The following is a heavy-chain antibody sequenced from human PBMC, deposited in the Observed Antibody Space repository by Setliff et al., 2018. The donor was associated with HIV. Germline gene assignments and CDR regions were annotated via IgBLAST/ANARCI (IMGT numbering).Heavy chain of an antibody. D-gene: IGHD3-16*01. Sequence: GSLRLSCAASGFTFNTYAMNWVRQAPGKGLEWVSGIRGSGSSTNYADSVKGRFTISRDNAKNTLYLQMSSLRADDTAVYYCARVDDDYVWARTYFDYWGQGSLVTVSS. V-gene: IGHV3-23*01. J-gene: IGHJ4*02. CDR2: IRGSGSST. CDR1: GFTFNTYA. CDR3: ARVDDDYVWARTYFDY.